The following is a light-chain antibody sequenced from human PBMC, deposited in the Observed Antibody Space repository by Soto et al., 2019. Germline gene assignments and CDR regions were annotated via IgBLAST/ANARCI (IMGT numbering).Light chain of an antibody. CDR3: QKYNNVPFT. CDR1: EAISIY. CDR2: GAS. J-gene: IGKJ3*01. V-gene: IGKV1-27*01. Sequence: DTQMTQSPYSLSASVGDRVIITCRASEAISIYLAWYQQKPGKVPNLLIYGASTLQSGVPSRFSGSGSGTDFTLTISSLQPEDVATYYCQKYNNVPFTFGPGTKVEIK.